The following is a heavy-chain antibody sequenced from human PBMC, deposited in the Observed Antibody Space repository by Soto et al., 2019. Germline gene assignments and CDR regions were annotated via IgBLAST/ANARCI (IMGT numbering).Heavy chain of an antibody. CDR1: GYTFTSYV. Sequence: QVQLVQSGAEVKKPGASVKVSCKASGYTFTSYVISWVRQAPGQGLEWMGWLSAYNGNTDYAQKLQGRVTMTKDTSTSTAYMELRSLSDVDTAGDYCARVSSGSYRIDWYFDLWGRGTLVTVSS. CDR3: ARVSSGSYRIDWYFDL. V-gene: IGHV1-18*04. D-gene: IGHD1-26*01. CDR2: LSAYNGNT. J-gene: IGHJ2*01.